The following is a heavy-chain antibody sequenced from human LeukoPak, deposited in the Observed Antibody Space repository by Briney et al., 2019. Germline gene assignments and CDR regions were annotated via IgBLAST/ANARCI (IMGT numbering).Heavy chain of an antibody. CDR3: AKDSGLTSLDY. Sequence: PGGSLRLSCAASGFTFSSYGMHWVRQAPGKGLEWVAVISYDGSNKYYADSVKGRFTISRDNSKNTLYLQMNSLRAEDTAVYYCAKDSGLTSLDYWGQGTLVTVSS. J-gene: IGHJ4*02. CDR2: ISYDGSNK. V-gene: IGHV3-30*18. CDR1: GFTFSSYG.